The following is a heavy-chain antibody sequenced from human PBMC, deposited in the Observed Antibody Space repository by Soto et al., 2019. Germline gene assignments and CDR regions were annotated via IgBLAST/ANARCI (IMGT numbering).Heavy chain of an antibody. CDR3: ATSYGSGYRAFDS. CDR2: INPILSMS. Sequence: QVQLVQSGADVQRPGSSVRVSCKASGDTFNFYSINWVRQAPGLGLQWMGRINPILSMSNYAPRFQGRVTMTADKSTRTAYMELSSLRSEHTAMYYCATSYGSGYRAFDSWGQGALVTVSS. D-gene: IGHD3-10*01. J-gene: IGHJ4*02. CDR1: GDTFNFYS. V-gene: IGHV1-69*02.